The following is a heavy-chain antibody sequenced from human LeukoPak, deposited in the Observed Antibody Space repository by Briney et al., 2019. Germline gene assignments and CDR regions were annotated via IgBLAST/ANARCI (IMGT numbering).Heavy chain of an antibody. CDR2: ISAYNGNT. CDR1: GGTFSSYG. CDR3: ARTGGGGSIAARLHYCYMDV. D-gene: IGHD6-6*01. V-gene: IGHV1-18*01. Sequence: ASVKVSCKASGGTFSSYGISWVRQAPGQGLEWMGWISAYNGNTDYAQNLQGRVTMTTDTSTSTAYMELRSLSSDDTAVYYCARTGGGGSIAARLHYCYMDVWGKGTTVTVSS. J-gene: IGHJ6*03.